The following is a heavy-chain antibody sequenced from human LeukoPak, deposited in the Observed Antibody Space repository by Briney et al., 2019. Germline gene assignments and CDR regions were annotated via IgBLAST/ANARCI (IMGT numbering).Heavy chain of an antibody. V-gene: IGHV3-48*01. CDR2: ISSSSSTI. Sequence: PGGSLRLSCAASGFTFSSYEMNWVRQAPGKGLEWVSYISSSSSTIYYADSVKGRFTISRDNAKNSLYLQMNSLRAEDTAVYYCARVATNRYYYYYYYMDVWAKGPRSPSP. J-gene: IGHJ6*03. D-gene: IGHD5-12*01. CDR3: ARVATNRYYYYYYYMDV. CDR1: GFTFSSYE.